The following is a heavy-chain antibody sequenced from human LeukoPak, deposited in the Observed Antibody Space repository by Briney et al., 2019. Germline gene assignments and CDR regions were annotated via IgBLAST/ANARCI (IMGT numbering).Heavy chain of an antibody. V-gene: IGHV3-30-3*01. CDR2: ISYDGSNK. CDR1: GFTFSSYA. Sequence: GRSLRLSCAASGFTFSSYAMHWVRQAPGKGLEWVAVISYDGSNKYYADSVKGRFTISRDNAKNSLYLQMNSLRAEDTAVYYCARDPGGDIWGQGTLVTVSS. D-gene: IGHD3-16*01. CDR3: ARDPGGDI. J-gene: IGHJ3*02.